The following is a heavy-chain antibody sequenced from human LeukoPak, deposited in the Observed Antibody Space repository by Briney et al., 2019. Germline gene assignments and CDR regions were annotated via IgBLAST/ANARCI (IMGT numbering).Heavy chain of an antibody. CDR1: GGTFSSYA. CDR2: FDPEDGET. J-gene: IGHJ5*02. V-gene: IGHV1-24*01. Sequence: GASVKVSCKASGGTFSSYAISWVRQAPGKGLEWMGGFDPEDGETIYAQKFQGRVTMTEDTSTDTAYMELSSLRSEDTAVYYCATDFPTGGLLAWGQGTLVTVSS. D-gene: IGHD2-15*01. CDR3: ATDFPTGGLLA.